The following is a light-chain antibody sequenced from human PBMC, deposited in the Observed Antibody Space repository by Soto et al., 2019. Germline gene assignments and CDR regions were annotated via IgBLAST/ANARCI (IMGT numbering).Light chain of an antibody. J-gene: IGLJ1*01. Sequence: TQPAWVSGSPGQSITISCTGTISDVGGYDYVSWYQLHPGKAPKLMIFEVSNRPSGVSYRFSGSKSGNTASLTISGLQAEDEADYFCRSYSISTAYLFGTGTKVTVL. CDR3: RSYSISTAYL. CDR1: ISDVGGYDY. V-gene: IGLV2-14*01. CDR2: EVS.